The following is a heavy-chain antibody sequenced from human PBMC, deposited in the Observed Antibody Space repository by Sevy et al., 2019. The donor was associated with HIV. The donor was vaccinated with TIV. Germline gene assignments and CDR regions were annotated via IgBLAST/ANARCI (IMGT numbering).Heavy chain of an antibody. V-gene: IGHV3-23*01. Sequence: GGSLRLSCAASGFTFSSYAMSWVRQAPGKGLEWVSGIIGSGGRTYYAESVKGRFPISRDNAKNTLYLPMNNLRAEATAVYYCAKDGHDYGDFYFNYWGQGTLVTVSS. CDR3: AKDGHDYGDFYFNY. CDR1: GFTFSSYA. J-gene: IGHJ4*02. CDR2: IIGSGGRT. D-gene: IGHD4-17*01.